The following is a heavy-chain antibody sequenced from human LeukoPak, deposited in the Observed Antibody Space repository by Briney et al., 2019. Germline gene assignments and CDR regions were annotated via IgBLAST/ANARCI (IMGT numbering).Heavy chain of an antibody. J-gene: IGHJ5*02. D-gene: IGHD2-8*01. V-gene: IGHV3-11*01. CDR1: GFTFSDYY. CDR3: ARDPRYCTNGVCFKGFDP. Sequence: PGGSLRLSCAASGFTFSDYYMSWIRQAPGKGLEWVSYISSSGSTIYYADSVKGRFTISRDNAKNSLYLQMSSLRAEDTAVYYCARDPRYCTNGVCFKGFDPWGQGTLVTVSS. CDR2: ISSSGSTI.